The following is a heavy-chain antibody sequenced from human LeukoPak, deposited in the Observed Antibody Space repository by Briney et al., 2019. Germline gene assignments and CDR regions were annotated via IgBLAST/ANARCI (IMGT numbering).Heavy chain of an antibody. CDR2: INHSGST. V-gene: IGHV4-34*01. D-gene: IGHD3-9*01. J-gene: IGHJ4*02. CDR3: ARVGYYNGFDF. CDR1: GGSFSGYY. Sequence: SETLSLTCAVYGGSFSGYYWSWIRQPPGKGLERIGEINHSGSTNYNPSLKSRVTISVDTSKNQFSLKLSSVTAADTAVYYCARVGYYNGFDFWGQGTLVTVSS.